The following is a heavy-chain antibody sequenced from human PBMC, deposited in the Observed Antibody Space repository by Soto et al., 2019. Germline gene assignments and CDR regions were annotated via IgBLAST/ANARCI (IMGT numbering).Heavy chain of an antibody. CDR3: ASDAARPGDYYYYGMDV. V-gene: IGHV3-33*01. CDR2: IWYDGSNK. CDR1: GFTFSSYG. Sequence: GGSLRLSCAASGFTFSSYGMHWVRQAPGKGLEWVAVIWYDGSNKYYADSVKGRFTISRDNSKNTLYLQMNSLRAEDTAVYYCASDAARPGDYYYYGMDVWGQGTTVTVSS. D-gene: IGHD6-6*01. J-gene: IGHJ6*02.